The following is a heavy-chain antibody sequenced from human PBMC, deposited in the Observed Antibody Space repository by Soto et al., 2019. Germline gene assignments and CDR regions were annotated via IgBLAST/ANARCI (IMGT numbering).Heavy chain of an antibody. Sequence: SETLSLTCTVSGGSISGYYWSWIRQPPGKGLEWIGYIYYSGSTNYNPSLKSRVTISVDTSKNQFSLKLSSVTAADTAVYYCARGNDYYMDVWGKGTTVTVSS. J-gene: IGHJ6*03. CDR1: GGSISGYY. CDR2: IYYSGST. D-gene: IGHD4-4*01. CDR3: ARGNDYYMDV. V-gene: IGHV4-59*01.